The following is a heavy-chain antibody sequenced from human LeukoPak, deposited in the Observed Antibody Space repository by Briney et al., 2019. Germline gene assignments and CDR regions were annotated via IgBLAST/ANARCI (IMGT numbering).Heavy chain of an antibody. J-gene: IGHJ3*02. CDR1: GGSISSYY. CDR2: IYTSGST. CDR3: ASTAVVVAATSDAFDI. V-gene: IGHV4-4*07. D-gene: IGHD2-15*01. Sequence: SETLPLTCTVSGGSISSYYWSWIRQPAGKGLEWIGRIYTSGSTNYNPSLKSRVTMSVDTSKNQFSLKLSSVTAADTAVYYCASTAVVVAATSDAFDIWGQGTMVTVSS.